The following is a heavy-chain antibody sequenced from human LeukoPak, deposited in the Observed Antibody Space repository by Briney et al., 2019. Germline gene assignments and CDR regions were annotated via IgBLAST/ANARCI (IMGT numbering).Heavy chain of an antibody. CDR3: AKDPRYYDILTGYPAFDY. CDR2: ISGSGGST. CDR1: GFTFSSYA. V-gene: IGHV3-23*01. D-gene: IGHD3-9*01. Sequence: GVSLRLSCAASGFTFSSYAMSWVRQAPGKGLEWVSAISGSGGSTYYADSVKGRFTISRDNSKNTLYLQMNSLRAEDTAVYYCAKDPRYYDILTGYPAFDYWGQGTLVTVSS. J-gene: IGHJ4*02.